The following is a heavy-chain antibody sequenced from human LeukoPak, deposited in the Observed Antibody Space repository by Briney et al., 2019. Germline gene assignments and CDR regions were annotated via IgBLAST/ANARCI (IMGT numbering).Heavy chain of an antibody. CDR1: GGTFSSYA. J-gene: IGHJ4*02. CDR2: IIPIFGTA. CDR3: AKYYYDSSGYGCFGY. V-gene: IGHV1-69*13. D-gene: IGHD3-22*01. Sequence: SVKVSCKASGGTFSSYAISWVRQAPGQGLEWMGGIIPIFGTANYAQKFQGRVTITADESTSTAYMELSSLRSEDTAVYYCAKYYYDSSGYGCFGYWGQGTLVTVSS.